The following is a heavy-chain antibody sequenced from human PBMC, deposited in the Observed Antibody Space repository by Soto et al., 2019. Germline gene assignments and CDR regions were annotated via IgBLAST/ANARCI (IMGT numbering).Heavy chain of an antibody. CDR1: YGNIMNITYH. CDR2: IYYSGST. CDR3: ASPYYDSRGYRYEYFQI. J-gene: IGHJ1*01. V-gene: IGHV4-39*01. D-gene: IGHD3-22*01. Sequence: PSETNPLTYTVSYGNIMNITYHSALISKPPGKGLEWIGSIYYSGSTYYNPSLKSRVTISVDTSKSQFSLKLNSVTAADTAVYFCASPYYDSRGYRYEYFQIWGQGTLVTVYS.